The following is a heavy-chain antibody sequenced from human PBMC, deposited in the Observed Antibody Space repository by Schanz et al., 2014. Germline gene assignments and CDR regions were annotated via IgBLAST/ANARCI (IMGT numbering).Heavy chain of an antibody. CDR1: GYTFSNDD. J-gene: IGHJ6*02. Sequence: QVQLVQSGAELRKPGTSVKVSCKTSGYTFSNDDINWVRQVPGQGLEWLGRIMPLRGIGNNAWKFQDRLTITADKSMNITYMELSSLGTEDTAVYYCTRLRRADPNGFDVWGQGTTXTVS. V-gene: IGHV1-69*09. CDR3: TRLRRADPNGFDV. D-gene: IGHD6-19*01. CDR2: IMPLRGIG.